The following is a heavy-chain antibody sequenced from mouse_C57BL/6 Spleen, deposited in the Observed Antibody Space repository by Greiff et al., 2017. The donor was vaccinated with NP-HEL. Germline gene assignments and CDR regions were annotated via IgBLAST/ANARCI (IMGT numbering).Heavy chain of an antibody. Sequence: EVKLQESGPELVKPGASVKIPCKASGYTFTDYNMDWVKQSHGKSLEWIGDINPNNGGTIYNQKFKGKATLTVDKSSSTAYMELRSLTSEDTAVYYCARNYYGSSYAMDYWGQGTSVTVSS. V-gene: IGHV1-18*01. J-gene: IGHJ4*01. CDR1: GYTFTDYN. CDR3: ARNYYGSSYAMDY. CDR2: INPNNGGT. D-gene: IGHD1-1*01.